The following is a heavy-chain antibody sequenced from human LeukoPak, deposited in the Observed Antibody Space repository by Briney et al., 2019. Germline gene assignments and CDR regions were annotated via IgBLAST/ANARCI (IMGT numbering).Heavy chain of an antibody. CDR1: GFTFSSYW. V-gene: IGHV3-7*01. CDR3: ARDVASWGGYTFAY. D-gene: IGHD5-12*01. Sequence: PGGSLRLSCAASGFTFSSYWMSWVRQAPGKGLEWVANIKQDGSDRYYVDSVKGRFTISRDNGKNSLYLQMNSLRIDETAVYFCARDVASWGGYTFAYWGQGTLVTVSS. J-gene: IGHJ4*02. CDR2: IKQDGSDR.